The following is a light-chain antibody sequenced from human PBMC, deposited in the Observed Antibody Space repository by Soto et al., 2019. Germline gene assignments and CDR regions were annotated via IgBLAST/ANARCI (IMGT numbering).Light chain of an antibody. V-gene: IGKV1-12*01. CDR1: QGISTW. J-gene: IGKJ4*01. CDR3: QQASSFPLT. Sequence: DIQMSQSPSSVSASVGDSVTITCRASQGISTWLAWYQQKPGKAPKLLIYSASRLESGIPSSFSGSGSGTDFTLTIASLQPEDFATYYCQQASSFPLTFGGGTKVEIK. CDR2: SAS.